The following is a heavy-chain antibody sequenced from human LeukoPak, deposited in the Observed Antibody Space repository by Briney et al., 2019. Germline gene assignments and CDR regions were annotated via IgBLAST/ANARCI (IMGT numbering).Heavy chain of an antibody. CDR1: GYTFTSYG. CDR2: ISAYNGNT. V-gene: IGHV1-18*01. J-gene: IGHJ4*02. D-gene: IGHD1-26*01. Sequence: GASVNVSFKASGYTFTSYGISWVRQAPGQGLEWMGWISAYNGNTNYAQKLQGRVTMTTDTSTSTAYMELRSLRSDDTAVYYCARELELLGPFDYWGQGTLVTVSS. CDR3: ARELELLGPFDY.